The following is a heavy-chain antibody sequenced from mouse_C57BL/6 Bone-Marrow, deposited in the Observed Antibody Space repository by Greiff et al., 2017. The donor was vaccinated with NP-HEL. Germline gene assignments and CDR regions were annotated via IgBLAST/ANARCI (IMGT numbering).Heavy chain of an antibody. Sequence: QVHVKQSGPELVKPGASVKLSCKASGYTFTSYDINWVKQRPGQGLEWIGWIYPRDGSTKYNEKFKGKATLTVDTSSSTAYMELHSLTSEDSAVDFCARTANWGFAYWGQGTLVTVSA. D-gene: IGHD4-1*01. CDR1: GYTFTSYD. V-gene: IGHV1-85*01. CDR3: ARTANWGFAY. CDR2: IYPRDGST. J-gene: IGHJ3*01.